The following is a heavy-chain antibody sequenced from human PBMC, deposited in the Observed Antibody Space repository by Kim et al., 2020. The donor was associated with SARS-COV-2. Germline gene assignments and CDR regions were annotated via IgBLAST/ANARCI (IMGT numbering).Heavy chain of an antibody. CDR3: ARHWDPDGSYFDY. Sequence: GESLKISCKGSGYSFSNFWIGWVRQMPGKGLEWLGFIYARDSSTRYGPSFQGHVTISIDKSISTAFLQWNNLKSSDTAIYFCARHWDPDGSYFDYWGQGTLVTVSS. CDR2: IYARDSST. V-gene: IGHV5-51*01. CDR1: GYSFSNFW. D-gene: IGHD1-26*01. J-gene: IGHJ4*02.